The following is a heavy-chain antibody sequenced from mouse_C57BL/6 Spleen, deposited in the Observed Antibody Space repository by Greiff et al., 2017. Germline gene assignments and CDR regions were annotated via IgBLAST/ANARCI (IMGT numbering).Heavy chain of an antibody. CDR2: IDPSDSET. CDR3: ARGDDYDGPYFDV. CDR1: GYTFTSYW. V-gene: IGHV1-52*01. J-gene: IGHJ1*03. Sequence: VQLQQPGAELVRPGSSVKLSCKASGYTFTSYWMHWVKQRPIQGLEWIGNIDPSDSETHYNQKFKDKATLTVDKSSSTAYMQLSSLTSEDSAVYYCARGDDYDGPYFDVWGTGTTVTVSS. D-gene: IGHD2-4*01.